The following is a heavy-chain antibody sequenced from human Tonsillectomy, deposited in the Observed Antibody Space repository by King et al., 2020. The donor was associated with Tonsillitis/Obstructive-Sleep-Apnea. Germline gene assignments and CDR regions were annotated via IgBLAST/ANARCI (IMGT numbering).Heavy chain of an antibody. J-gene: IGHJ6*03. Sequence: DVQLVESGGGLVQPGGSLRLSCAATGLTFSSYAMSWVRQAPGKGLEWVAGISGSGGNTYYAESVKGRFTISRDNSQNTLYLQMNSLRAEDTAVYFCAKCRQQLPNYMDVWGKGTTVTVSS. D-gene: IGHD6-13*01. CDR2: ISGSGGNT. CDR1: GLTFSSYA. CDR3: AKCRQQLPNYMDV. V-gene: IGHV3-23*04.